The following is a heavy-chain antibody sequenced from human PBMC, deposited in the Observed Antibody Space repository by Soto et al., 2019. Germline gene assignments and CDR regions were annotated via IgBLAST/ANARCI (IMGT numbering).Heavy chain of an antibody. J-gene: IGHJ4*02. Sequence: ASVKVSCKASGYTFTSYGISWVRQAPGQGLEWMGWISAYNGNTNYAQKLQGRVTMTTDTSTSTVYMELSSLRSEDTAVYYCALNLGYYDSSGHSWWGQGTLVTVSS. V-gene: IGHV1-18*01. CDR2: ISAYNGNT. D-gene: IGHD3-22*01. CDR1: GYTFTSYG. CDR3: ALNLGYYDSSGHSW.